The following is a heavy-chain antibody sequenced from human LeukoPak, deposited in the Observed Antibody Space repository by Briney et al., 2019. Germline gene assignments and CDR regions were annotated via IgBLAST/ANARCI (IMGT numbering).Heavy chain of an antibody. CDR2: IKQDGSEK. D-gene: IGHD2-2*02. V-gene: IGHV3-7*01. CDR1: GFTFSSYW. CDR3: ARDLGVVVPAAIDWFDP. Sequence: PGGSLRLSCAASGFTFSSYWMSWVRQAPGKGLEWVANIKQDGSEKYYVDSVKGRFTIPRDNAKNSLYLQMNSLRAEDTAVYYCARDLGVVVPAAIDWFDPWGQGTLVTVSS. J-gene: IGHJ5*02.